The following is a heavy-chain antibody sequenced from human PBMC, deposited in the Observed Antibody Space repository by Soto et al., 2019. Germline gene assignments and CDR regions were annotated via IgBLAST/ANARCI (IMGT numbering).Heavy chain of an antibody. CDR3: AKGVMYSTKGLDV. D-gene: IGHD2-15*01. CDR1: GFPFSEYG. CDR2: MTGRGGSI. V-gene: IGHV3-23*01. Sequence: GGSLRLSCAASGFPFSEYGMTWVRQAPGRGLEWVSAMTGRGGSIHYAESVRGRFIISRDNSKNTLYLQMDRLRAGDTAVYYCAKGVMYSTKGLDVWGQGTTVTVSS. J-gene: IGHJ6*02.